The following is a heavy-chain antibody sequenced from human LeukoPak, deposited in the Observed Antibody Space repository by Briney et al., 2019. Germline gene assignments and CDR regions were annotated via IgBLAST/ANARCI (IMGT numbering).Heavy chain of an antibody. Sequence: SETLSLTCTVSGGSISSASYYWSWIRQPAGKGLEWVGRIYTSGSTNYNPSLKSRVTISVDTSKNQFSLKLSSVTAADTAVYYCAMRERLAAAFDYWGQGTLVTVSS. CDR3: AMRERLAAAFDY. J-gene: IGHJ4*02. V-gene: IGHV4-61*02. D-gene: IGHD6-13*01. CDR1: GGSISSASYY. CDR2: IYTSGST.